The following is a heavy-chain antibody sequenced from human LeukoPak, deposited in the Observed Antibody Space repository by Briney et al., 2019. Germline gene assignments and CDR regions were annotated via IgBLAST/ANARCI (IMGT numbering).Heavy chain of an antibody. CDR3: ARLREAAFDI. V-gene: IGHV3-13*04. Sequence: GGSLRLSCAASGFTFSTYDFHWVRQPTGKGLEWVSAIGTAGDTYYPGSVKGRFTMSRENAKSSLYLQMNSLRAGDTAVYYCARLREAAFDIRGQGTMVTVSS. CDR2: IGTAGDT. CDR1: GFTFSTYD. D-gene: IGHD1-26*01. J-gene: IGHJ3*02.